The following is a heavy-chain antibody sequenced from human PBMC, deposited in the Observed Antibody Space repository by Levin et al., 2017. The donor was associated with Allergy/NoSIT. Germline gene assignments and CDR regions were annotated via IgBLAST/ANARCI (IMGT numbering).Heavy chain of an antibody. CDR3: AKAGDSDFWSGYEDY. D-gene: IGHD3-3*01. CDR1: GFSFSSYA. J-gene: IGHJ4*02. V-gene: IGHV3-23*01. Sequence: SCAASGFSFSSYAMNWVRQAPGKGLEWVSAIGGSGDSTYYADSVKGRFTISRDNSKNTLYLQMNSLRAEDTAVYYCAKAGDSDFWSGYEDYWGQGTLVTVSS. CDR2: IGGSGDST.